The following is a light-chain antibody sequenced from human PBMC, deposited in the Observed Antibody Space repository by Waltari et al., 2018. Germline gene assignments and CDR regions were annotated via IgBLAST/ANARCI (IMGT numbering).Light chain of an antibody. Sequence: DIQMTQSPSAVSAFVGDRVIITCRASQGITSRLAWYQQKPGRAPKLLIHDASSLQSGVPSRFSGSGSETDFTLTINNLQPEDIATYFCQQANTFPVTFGPGTKVDIK. CDR1: QGITSR. V-gene: IGKV1-12*01. CDR3: QQANTFPVT. CDR2: DAS. J-gene: IGKJ3*01.